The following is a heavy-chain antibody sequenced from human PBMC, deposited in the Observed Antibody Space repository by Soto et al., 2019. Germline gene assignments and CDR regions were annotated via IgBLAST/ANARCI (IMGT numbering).Heavy chain of an antibody. J-gene: IGHJ4*02. V-gene: IGHV3-30*18. CDR1: GFTFSSYG. D-gene: IGHD2-2*01. CDR2: ISYDGSNK. CDR3: AKDMAPLVVPAAIPIDY. Sequence: GGPLRLSCAAAGFTFSSYGMHWVRQAQGKGLEWVAVISYDGSNKYYADSVKGRFTISRDNSKNTLYLQMNSLRAEDTAVYYCAKDMAPLVVPAAIPIDYCGQGTLVTVSS.